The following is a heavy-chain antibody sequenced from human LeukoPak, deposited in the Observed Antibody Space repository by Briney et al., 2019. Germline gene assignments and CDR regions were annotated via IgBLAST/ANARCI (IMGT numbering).Heavy chain of an antibody. V-gene: IGHV1-2*06. CDR2: INPNSGGT. CDR3: ARGYCSGGTCYLVENWLDP. Sequence: ASLKVSCKASGYTLTAYYIYWVRQAPGQGLEWMGRINPNSGGTDYAQNFQGRVTMTRDTSISTAYMKLSRLRSDDTAVYYCARGYCSGGTCYLVENWLDPWGQGTLVTVSS. CDR1: GYTLTAYY. D-gene: IGHD2-15*01. J-gene: IGHJ5*02.